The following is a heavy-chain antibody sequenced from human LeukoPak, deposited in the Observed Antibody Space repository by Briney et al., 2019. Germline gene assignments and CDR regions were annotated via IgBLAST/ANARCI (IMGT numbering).Heavy chain of an antibody. D-gene: IGHD2-21*01. V-gene: IGHV4-39*01. CDR1: GGSISSSNPY. CDR2: LSHSGST. Sequence: SETLSLTCTVSGGSISSSNPYWGWIRQPPGKGLEWIGTLSHSGSTYYNPSLKSRITISVDTSKSQFSLRLSSVTAAGTALYYCARHIQGANVCDYWGQGTLVTVPS. CDR3: ARHIQGANVCDY. J-gene: IGHJ4*02.